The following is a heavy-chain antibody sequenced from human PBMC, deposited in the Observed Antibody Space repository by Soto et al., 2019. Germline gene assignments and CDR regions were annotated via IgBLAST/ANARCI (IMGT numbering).Heavy chain of an antibody. Sequence: SETLSLTCAVSSGSISSSNWWRWVRQPPGKGLEWIGEIYHSGSTNYNPSLKSRVTISVDKSKNQFSLKLSSVTAADTAVYYCASGYDYIWGSSNAFDIWGQGTMVNVSS. CDR3: ASGYDYIWGSSNAFDI. J-gene: IGHJ3*02. CDR1: SGSISSSNW. CDR2: IYHSGST. V-gene: IGHV4-4*02. D-gene: IGHD3-16*01.